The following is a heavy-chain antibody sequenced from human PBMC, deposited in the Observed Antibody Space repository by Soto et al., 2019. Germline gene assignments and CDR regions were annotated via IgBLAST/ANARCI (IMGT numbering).Heavy chain of an antibody. D-gene: IGHD1-1*01. V-gene: IGHV4-59*01. Sequence: PSETLSLTCNVSGGPLTTYFWGWIRQPPGKGLEWIGYVSYFGTTNYNPSLQSRLTISLDTSKTHFSLNLSSVTAEDTAVYYCARDQSWHDLVWWFDPWGQGTLVTVSS. J-gene: IGHJ5*02. CDR2: VSYFGTT. CDR3: ARDQSWHDLVWWFDP. CDR1: GGPLTTYF.